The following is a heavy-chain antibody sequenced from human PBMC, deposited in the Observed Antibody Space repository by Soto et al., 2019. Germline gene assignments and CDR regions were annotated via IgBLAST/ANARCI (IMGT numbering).Heavy chain of an antibody. D-gene: IGHD1-7*01. CDR2: IYYSGST. CDR1: GGSVSSGSYY. CDR3: ARDSNYGPCY. Sequence: PSETLSLTCTVSGGSVSSGSYYWSLIRQPPGKGLEWIGYIYYSGSTNYNPSLKSRVTISVDTSKNQFSLKLSSVTAADTAVYYCARDSNYGPCYWGQGTLVTVSS. V-gene: IGHV4-61*01. J-gene: IGHJ4*02.